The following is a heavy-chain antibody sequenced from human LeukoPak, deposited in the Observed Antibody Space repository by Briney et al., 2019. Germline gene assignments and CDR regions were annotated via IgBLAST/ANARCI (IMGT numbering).Heavy chain of an antibody. CDR2: IYYSGST. D-gene: IGHD3-22*01. V-gene: IGHV4-28*01. CDR1: GYSISSSNW. Sequence: NPSDTLSLTCAVSGYSISSSNWWGWIRPPPGKGLEWIGYIYYSGSTYYNPSLKSRVTMSVDTSKNQFSLKLSSVTAVDTAVYYCARNLYYYDSSGYYDTDSGAFDIWGQGTMVTVSS. CDR3: ARNLYYYDSSGYYDTDSGAFDI. J-gene: IGHJ3*02.